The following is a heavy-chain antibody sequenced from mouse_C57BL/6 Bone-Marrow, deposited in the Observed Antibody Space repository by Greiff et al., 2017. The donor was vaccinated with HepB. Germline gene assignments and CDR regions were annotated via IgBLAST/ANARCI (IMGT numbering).Heavy chain of an antibody. V-gene: IGHV3-6*01. CDR3: ARDRLLWGFAY. J-gene: IGHJ3*01. D-gene: IGHD2-10*01. Sequence: VQLQQSGPGLVKPSQSLSLTCSVTGYSITSGYYWNWIRQFPGNKLEWMGYISYDGSNNYNPSLKNRISITRDTSKNQFFLKLNSVTTEDTATYYCARDRLLWGFAYWGQGTLVTVSA. CDR1: GYSITSGYY. CDR2: ISYDGSN.